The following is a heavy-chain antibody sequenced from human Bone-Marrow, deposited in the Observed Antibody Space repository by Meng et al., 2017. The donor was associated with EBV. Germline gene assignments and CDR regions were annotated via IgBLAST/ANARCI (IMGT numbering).Heavy chain of an antibody. D-gene: IGHD3-10*01. CDR3: ASESGRGFTPDY. V-gene: IGHV1-69*01. J-gene: IGHJ4*02. CDR2: SIHIFGTA. Sequence: QGQSVAAVAEVKKPGSAVKVSCKACAGTFSSYAISWLRQAPGQGLGWMGGSIHIFGTANYAQKFQGRVTITADESTSTAYMEVSSLRSDDTAVYYCASESGRGFTPDYWGQGTLVTVSS. CDR1: AGTFSSYA.